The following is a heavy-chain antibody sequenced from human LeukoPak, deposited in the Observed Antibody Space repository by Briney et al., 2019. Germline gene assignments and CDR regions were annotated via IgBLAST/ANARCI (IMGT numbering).Heavy chain of an antibody. CDR3: AREQTGDQNFDY. D-gene: IGHD7-27*01. CDR1: GXSVSSNTAA. V-gene: IGHV6-1*01. CDR2: TYYRSKWYN. Sequence: SQTLSLTCAISGXSVSSNTAAWNWIRQSPSRGLESLSRTYYRSKWYNNYAVSVKSRISIKPDASKNQFSLQLKSVTPEDTAVYYCAREQTGDQNFDYWGQGTLVTVSS. J-gene: IGHJ4*02.